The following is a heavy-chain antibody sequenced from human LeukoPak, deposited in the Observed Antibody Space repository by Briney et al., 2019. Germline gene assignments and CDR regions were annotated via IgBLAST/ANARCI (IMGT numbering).Heavy chain of an antibody. CDR3: ARNLAYCGGDCYSGYWYFDL. D-gene: IGHD2-21*02. Sequence: SQTLSLSCTVSGGSISSGDYYWIWIRQPPGKGLEWIGYIYYSGSTYYNPSLKSRVTIPVDTSKNQFSLKLSSVTAADTAVYYCARNLAYCGGDCYSGYWYFDLWGRGTLVTVSS. V-gene: IGHV4-30-4*01. CDR1: GGSISSGDYY. J-gene: IGHJ2*01. CDR2: IYYSGST.